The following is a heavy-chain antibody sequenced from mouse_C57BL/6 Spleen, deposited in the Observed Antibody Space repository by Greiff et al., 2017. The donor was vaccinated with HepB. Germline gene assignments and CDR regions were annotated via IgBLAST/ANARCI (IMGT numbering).Heavy chain of an antibody. CDR2: ISSGSSTI. D-gene: IGHD1-1*01. J-gene: IGHJ4*01. CDR1: GFTFSDYG. CDR3: AMKNYYGSSYDAMDY. Sequence: EVQLKESGGGLVKPGGSLKLSCAASGFTFSDYGMHWVRQAPEKGLEWVAYISSGSSTIYYADTVKGRFTISRDNAKNTLFLQMTSLRSEDTAMYYCAMKNYYGSSYDAMDYWGQGTSVTVSS. V-gene: IGHV5-17*01.